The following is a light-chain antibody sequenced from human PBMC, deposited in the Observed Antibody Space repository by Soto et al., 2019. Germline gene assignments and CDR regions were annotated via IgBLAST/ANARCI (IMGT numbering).Light chain of an antibody. V-gene: IGKV3-20*01. CDR1: QSISSY. Sequence: EVVFTHSRDTLCFRPQEQEALXPRARQSISSYLAWYQQKPGQAPRLLIFGASFRATGIPDRFSGSGSGTDFTLTISRLEPEDFAVYYCQQYGSSPTTFGQGTSVDI. J-gene: IGKJ1*01. CDR3: QQYGSSPTT. CDR2: GAS.